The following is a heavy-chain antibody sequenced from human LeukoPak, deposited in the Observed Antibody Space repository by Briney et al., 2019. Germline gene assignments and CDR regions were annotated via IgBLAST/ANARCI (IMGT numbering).Heavy chain of an antibody. V-gene: IGHV3-9*01. J-gene: IGHJ6*02. CDR3: AKDMGQQLVREYYGLDV. CDR2: ISWNSDTF. Sequence: GGSLRLSRAASGFTFDDYAMHWVRQAPGKGLEWVSGISWNSDTFGYADSVKGRFTISRDNAKNSLYLHMNSLRTEDTALYYCAKDMGQQLVREYYGLDVWGHGTTVTVSS. D-gene: IGHD6-13*01. CDR1: GFTFDDYA.